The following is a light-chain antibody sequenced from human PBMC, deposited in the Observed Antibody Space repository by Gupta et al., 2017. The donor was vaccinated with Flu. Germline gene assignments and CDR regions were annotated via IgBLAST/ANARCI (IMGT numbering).Light chain of an antibody. CDR1: QSVSSN. CDR3: QQYNNWPPLT. J-gene: IGKJ4*01. V-gene: IGKV3D-15*01. Sequence: EIVMTQSPATLSASPGERATLSCRASQSVSSNLAWYQQKPGQAPRLLIYGASTRATGIPARFSGSGSGTEFTLTISSRQSEDFAVYYCQQYNNWPPLTFGGGTKVEIK. CDR2: GAS.